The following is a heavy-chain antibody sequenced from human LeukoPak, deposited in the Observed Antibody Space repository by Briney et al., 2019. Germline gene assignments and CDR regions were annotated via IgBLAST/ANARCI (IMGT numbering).Heavy chain of an antibody. CDR1: GFTFSSYG. D-gene: IGHD6-19*01. Sequence: GGSLRLSYAASGFTFSSYGMHWVRQAPGKGLEWVAVISYDGSNKYYADSVKGRFTISRDNSKNTLYLQMNSLRAEDTAVYYCAKSWAVADLGYWGQGTLVTVSS. J-gene: IGHJ4*02. CDR2: ISYDGSNK. CDR3: AKSWAVADLGY. V-gene: IGHV3-30*18.